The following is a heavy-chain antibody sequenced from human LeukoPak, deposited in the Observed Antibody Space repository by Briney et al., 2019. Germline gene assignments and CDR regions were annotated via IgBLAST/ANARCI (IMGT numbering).Heavy chain of an antibody. CDR3: ARRAGAYSHPYDY. J-gene: IGHJ4*02. D-gene: IGHD4/OR15-4a*01. CDR2: IYSDNT. Sequence: GGSLRLSCAASGFTFSDYYMSWIRQAPGKGLEWVSFIYSDNTHYSDSVKGRFTISRDNSKNTLYLQMNSLRAEDTAVYYCARRAGAYSHPYDYWGQGTLVTVSS. CDR1: GFTFSDYY. V-gene: IGHV3-53*01.